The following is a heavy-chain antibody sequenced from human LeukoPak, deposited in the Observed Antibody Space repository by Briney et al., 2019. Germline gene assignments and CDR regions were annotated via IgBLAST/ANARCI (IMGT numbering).Heavy chain of an antibody. J-gene: IGHJ3*01. V-gene: IGHV3-7*01. CDR1: GFSFSSYW. CDR2: IKQDGSEK. Sequence: GGSLRLSCAASGFSFSSYWMSWVRQAPGKGLEWVANIKQDGSEKYYEDSVKGRFSISRDTAKNSLYLQMNSLRAEDTAVYYCAREKGYYGSGSYSDALDLWGQGTMVTVSS. D-gene: IGHD3-10*01. CDR3: AREKGYYGSGSYSDALDL.